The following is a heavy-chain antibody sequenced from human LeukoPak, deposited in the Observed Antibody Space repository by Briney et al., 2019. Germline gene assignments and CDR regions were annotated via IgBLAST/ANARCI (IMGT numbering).Heavy chain of an antibody. D-gene: IGHD3-10*01. V-gene: IGHV3-30*03. J-gene: IGHJ6*02. CDR1: GFSFNSCA. CDR3: AQGGSEIYYFYHGMDV. Sequence: GRSLRLSCAASGFSFNSCAIHWVRQAPGKGLEWVTAISYDGSNKHYADSVRGRFTISRDNSKNTLYLQMNSLRTEDTAVYYCAQGGSEIYYFYHGMDVWGRGTTVTVSS. CDR2: ISYDGSNK.